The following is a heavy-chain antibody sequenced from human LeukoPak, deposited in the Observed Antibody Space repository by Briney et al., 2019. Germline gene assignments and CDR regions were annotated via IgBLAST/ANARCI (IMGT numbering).Heavy chain of an antibody. CDR2: IIPISGTA. CDR3: ARARTDGDYFDY. V-gene: IGHV1-69*06. CDR1: GGTFSSYA. J-gene: IGHJ4*02. Sequence: SVKVSCKASGGTFSSYAISWVRQAPGQGLEWMGGIIPISGTANYAQKFQGRVTITADKSTSTAYMELSSLRSEDTAVYYCARARTDGDYFDYWGQGTLVTVSS. D-gene: IGHD4-17*01.